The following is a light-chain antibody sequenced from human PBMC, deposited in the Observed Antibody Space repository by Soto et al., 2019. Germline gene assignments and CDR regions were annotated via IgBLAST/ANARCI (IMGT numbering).Light chain of an antibody. CDR1: QSISSW. J-gene: IGKJ1*01. V-gene: IGKV1-5*03. CDR3: QQYNSYPWT. CDR2: KAS. Sequence: DIQMTQSPSILSASVGDRVTITCRASQSISSWLAWYQQKPGKAPNLLIHKASHLESGVPSRFSGSGSGTEFTLTISSLQPDDFATYYCQQYNSYPWTFGQGTKVDIK.